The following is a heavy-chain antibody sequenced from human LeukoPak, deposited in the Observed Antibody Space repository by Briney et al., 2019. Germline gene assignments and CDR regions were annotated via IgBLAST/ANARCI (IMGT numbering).Heavy chain of an antibody. J-gene: IGHJ4*02. V-gene: IGHV3-23*01. CDR1: GFTFSSYT. D-gene: IGHD1-26*01. Sequence: GRSLRLSCAASGFTFSSYTMHWVRQAPGRGLEWVSGISAGGDNAHYADSVKGRFTISRDNSKNTLFLQMNSLRAEDTAVYYCAKDTRAGGWGQGTLVTVSS. CDR2: ISAGGDNA. CDR3: AKDTRAGG.